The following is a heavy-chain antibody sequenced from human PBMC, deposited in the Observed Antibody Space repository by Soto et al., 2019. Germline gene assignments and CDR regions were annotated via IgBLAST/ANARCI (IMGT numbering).Heavy chain of an antibody. CDR2: ISGSGGTT. V-gene: IGHV3-23*01. Sequence: EVQLLESGGGLVQPGGSLRLSWAASGFTFSNYDMSWVRQAPGKGLEWVSSISGSGGTTYYADSVKGRFTISRDSSKNTLYLQMNSLRAEDTAVYYSAVRSGYYGFTYWSQGTLVTVSP. J-gene: IGHJ4*02. D-gene: IGHD3-3*01. CDR1: GFTFSNYD. CDR3: AVRSGYYGFTY.